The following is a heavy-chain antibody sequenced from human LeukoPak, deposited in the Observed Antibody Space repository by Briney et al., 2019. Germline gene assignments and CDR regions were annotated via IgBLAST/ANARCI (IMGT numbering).Heavy chain of an antibody. D-gene: IGHD4-17*01. J-gene: IGHJ3*02. CDR1: GGTFSSYA. CDR2: IIPIFGTA. CDR3: TRFLHGDSTKDPFDI. Sequence: SVKVSCKASGGTFSSYAISWVRQAPGQGLEWMGGIIPIFGTANYAQKFQGRVTITTDESTSTAYMELSTLKSEDGTVYYCTRFLHGDSTKDPFDIWGQGRMVTVSS. V-gene: IGHV1-69*05.